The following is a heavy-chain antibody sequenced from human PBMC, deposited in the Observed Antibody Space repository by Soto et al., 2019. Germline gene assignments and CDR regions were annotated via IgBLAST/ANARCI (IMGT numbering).Heavy chain of an antibody. CDR3: ARESGGATATLDYYYFYMDV. V-gene: IGHV1-2*02. J-gene: IGHJ6*03. Sequence: ASVKVSCKASGYTFSDYYLHWVRQAPGQGPEWMGWINPNGGGTEYGQKFRGRVTMTRDTSVRTAFMELNSLKSDDTAVYYCARESGGATATLDYYYFYMDVWGKGTTVTVSS. CDR1: GYTFSDYY. CDR2: INPNGGGT. D-gene: IGHD5-12*01.